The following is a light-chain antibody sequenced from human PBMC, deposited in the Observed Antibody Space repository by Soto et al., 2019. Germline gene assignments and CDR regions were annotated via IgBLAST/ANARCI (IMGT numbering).Light chain of an antibody. CDR3: QQYGSSPLT. CDR1: QSVSSSY. V-gene: IGKV3-20*01. CDR2: GAS. Sequence: ESVLTQSPGTLSMSPGERATLSCRASQSVSSSYSAWYQQKPGQAPRLLIYGASRRATGIPDRFSGSGSGTDFTLTISRLEPEDFAVYYCQQYGSSPLTFGPGTKVEIK. J-gene: IGKJ3*01.